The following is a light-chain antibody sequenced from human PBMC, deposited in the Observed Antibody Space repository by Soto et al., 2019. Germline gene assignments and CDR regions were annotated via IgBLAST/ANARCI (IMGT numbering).Light chain of an antibody. J-gene: IGKJ1*01. CDR1: QTISTW. Sequence: DIQMTQSPSTLSGSVGDRVTITCRASQTISTWMAWYQQKPGKAPKLLVYDASTLQRGVASRFRGSGSGTEFTLIISGLQPDDSATYYCQQYTNTNNPWMFGQGTKVDIK. CDR3: QQYTNTNNPWM. CDR2: DAS. V-gene: IGKV1-5*01.